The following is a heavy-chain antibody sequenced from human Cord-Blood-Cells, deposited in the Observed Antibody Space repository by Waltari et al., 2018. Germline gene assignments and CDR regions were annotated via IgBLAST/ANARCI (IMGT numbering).Heavy chain of an antibody. J-gene: IGHJ3*02. D-gene: IGHD6-6*01. Sequence: QVQLVQSGAEVKKPGASVQVSCQASGYTFTGSYMHWFRQAPAQGLEWMGWINPNSGGTNYAQKFQGRVTMTRDTSISTAYMELSRLRSDDTAVYYCARDLDSSSSGVFKAFDIWGQGTMVTVSS. CDR1: GYTFTGSY. V-gene: IGHV1-2*02. CDR3: ARDLDSSSSGVFKAFDI. CDR2: INPNSGGT.